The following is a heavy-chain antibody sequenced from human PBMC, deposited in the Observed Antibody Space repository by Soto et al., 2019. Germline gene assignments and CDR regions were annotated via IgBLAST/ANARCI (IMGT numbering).Heavy chain of an antibody. V-gene: IGHV3-9*01. CDR3: AKDTAYDEGYFQH. Sequence: EVQLVESGGGLVQPGRSLRLSCAASGFTFDDYAMHWVRQAPGKGLEWVSGISWNSGSIGYADSVKGRFTISRDNAKNSLYLQMNSLRAEDTALYYCAKDTAYDEGYFQHWGQGTLVTVSS. CDR2: ISWNSGSI. CDR1: GFTFDDYA. D-gene: IGHD3-22*01. J-gene: IGHJ1*01.